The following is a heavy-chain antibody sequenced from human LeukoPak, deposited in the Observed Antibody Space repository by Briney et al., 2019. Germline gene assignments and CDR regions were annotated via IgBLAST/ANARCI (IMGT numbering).Heavy chain of an antibody. J-gene: IGHJ3*02. Sequence: PGGSLRLSCAASGFTFSGYVMHWVRQAPGKGLEWVAFISYDGSNKYYADSVKGRFTISRDNSKNTLYLQMDSLRAEDTAVYYCAKDKGLAAFDIWGQGTMVTVSS. CDR2: ISYDGSNK. CDR3: AKDKGLAAFDI. CDR1: GFTFSGYV. V-gene: IGHV3-30*04.